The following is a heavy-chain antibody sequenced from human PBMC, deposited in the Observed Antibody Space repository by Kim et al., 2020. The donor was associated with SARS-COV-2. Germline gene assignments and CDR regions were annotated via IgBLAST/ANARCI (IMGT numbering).Heavy chain of an antibody. CDR3: ALQAGTYY. J-gene: IGHJ4*02. Sequence: NGNTNYAQKLQGRVTMTTDTSTSTAYMELRSLRSDDTAVYYCALQAGTYYWGQGTLVTVSS. V-gene: IGHV1-18*01. CDR2: NGNT. D-gene: IGHD6-19*01.